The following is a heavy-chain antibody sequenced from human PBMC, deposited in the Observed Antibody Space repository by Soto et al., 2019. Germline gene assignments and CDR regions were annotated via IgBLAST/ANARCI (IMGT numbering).Heavy chain of an antibody. CDR2: LNVGNGNT. D-gene: IGHD2-15*01. Sequence: ASVKVSCKDSGYTLSTYAIHWVRQAPGQALEWMGWLNVGNGNTKYSEKFQGKVTISRDTSASTAYMYLSSLTSEDTAVYYCARDGYCTGGSCYSAYWAQGTLVTVSS. CDR1: GYTLSTYA. V-gene: IGHV1-3*01. J-gene: IGHJ4*02. CDR3: ARDGYCTGGSCYSAY.